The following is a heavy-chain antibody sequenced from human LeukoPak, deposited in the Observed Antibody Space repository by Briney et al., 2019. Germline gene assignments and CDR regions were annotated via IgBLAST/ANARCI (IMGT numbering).Heavy chain of an antibody. CDR2: INHSGST. CDR1: GGSFSGYY. Sequence: PSETLSLTCAVYGGSFSGYYWSWIRQPPGKGLEWIGEINHSGSTNYNPSLKSRVTISVDTSKNQFSLKLSSVTAADTAVYYCARAADIVATIDYWGQGTLVTVSS. CDR3: ARAADIVATIDY. J-gene: IGHJ4*02. D-gene: IGHD5-12*01. V-gene: IGHV4-34*01.